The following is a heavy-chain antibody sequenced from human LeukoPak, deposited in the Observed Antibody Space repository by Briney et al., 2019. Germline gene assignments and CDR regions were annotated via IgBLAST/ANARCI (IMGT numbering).Heavy chain of an antibody. CDR1: GGSFSGYY. V-gene: IGHV4-34*01. J-gene: IGHJ4*02. CDR3: ASEDQGSGPNRSPFDY. CDR2: INHSGST. D-gene: IGHD3-10*01. Sequence: SETLSLTFAVYGGSFSGYYWSWIRQPPRKGPEWIGEINHSGSTNYNPSLKSRVTISVDTSKNQFSLELSSVTAADTAVYYCASEDQGSGPNRSPFDYWGQGTLVTVSS.